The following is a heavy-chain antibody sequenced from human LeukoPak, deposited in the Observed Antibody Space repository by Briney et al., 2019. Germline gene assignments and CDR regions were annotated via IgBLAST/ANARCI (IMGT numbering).Heavy chain of an antibody. V-gene: IGHV1-2*02. CDR3: ASAPHQNRDGYNF. CDR1: GYTFTGYY. D-gene: IGHD5-24*01. Sequence: AAVKVSCKASGYTFTGYYMHWVRQAPGQGLEWVGWINPNSGGTNYAQKLQGRVTMTRDTSISTAYMELSRLRSDDTAVYYCASAPHQNRDGYNFWGQGTMVTVSS. J-gene: IGHJ4*02. CDR2: INPNSGGT.